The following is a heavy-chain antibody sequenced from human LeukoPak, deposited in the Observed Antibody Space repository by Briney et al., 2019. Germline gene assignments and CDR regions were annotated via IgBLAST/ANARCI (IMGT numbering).Heavy chain of an antibody. Sequence: PSQTLSLTCAVYGGPFSGYYWSWIRQPPGKGLEWIVELNQHGRTNYNPSLKSRVTISVDTSKNQFSLKLNSVTAADTAIYYCARLYGSGSYYRHWGQGTLVTVSS. CDR3: ARLYGSGSYYRH. V-gene: IGHV4-34*01. J-gene: IGHJ4*02. CDR2: LNQHGRT. D-gene: IGHD3-10*01. CDR1: GGPFSGYY.